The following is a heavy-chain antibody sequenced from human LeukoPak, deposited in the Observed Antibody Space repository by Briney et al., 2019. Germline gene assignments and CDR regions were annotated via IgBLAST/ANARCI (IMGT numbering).Heavy chain of an antibody. CDR2: ISAYNGNT. Sequence: GASVKVSCKASGYTFTSYYMHWVRQAPGQGLEWMGWISAYNGNTNYAQKLQGRVTMTTDTSTSTAYMELRSLRSDDTAVYYCAREITISNNWFDPWGQGTLVTVSS. V-gene: IGHV1-18*04. J-gene: IGHJ5*02. CDR1: GYTFTSYY. D-gene: IGHD3-3*01. CDR3: AREITISNNWFDP.